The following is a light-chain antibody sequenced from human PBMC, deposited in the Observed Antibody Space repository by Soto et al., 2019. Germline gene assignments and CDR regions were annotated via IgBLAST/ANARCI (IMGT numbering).Light chain of an antibody. V-gene: IGKV3-15*01. J-gene: IGKJ4*01. CDR1: QSFSSN. CDR3: QQYDNWPSLT. Sequence: EIVMTQSPATLSVSPGERATLSCRASQSFSSNLAWYQQKPGQAPRLLIYGASTRATGIPARFSGSGSGTEFTLTISSLQSEDFAIYYCQQYDNWPSLTFGGGTKVEMK. CDR2: GAS.